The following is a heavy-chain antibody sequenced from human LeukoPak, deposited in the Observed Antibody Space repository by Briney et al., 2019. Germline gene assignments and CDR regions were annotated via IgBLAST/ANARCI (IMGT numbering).Heavy chain of an antibody. CDR3: ARGLYSSSWTTYYYYGMDV. D-gene: IGHD6-13*01. V-gene: IGHV4-30-4*01. Sequence: PSETLSLTCTVSGGSISSGDYYWSWIRQPPGKGLEWIGYIYYSGSTYYNPSLKSRVTISVDTSKNQFSLKLSSVTAADTAVYYCARGLYSSSWTTYYYYGMDVWGQGTLVTVSS. CDR2: IYYSGST. J-gene: IGHJ6*02. CDR1: GGSISSGDYY.